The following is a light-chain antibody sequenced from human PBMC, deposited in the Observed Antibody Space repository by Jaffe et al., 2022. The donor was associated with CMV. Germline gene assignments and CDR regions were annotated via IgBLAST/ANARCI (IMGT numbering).Light chain of an antibody. Sequence: EIVLTQSPGTLSLSPGERATLSCRASQSVTNSYLAWYQQKPGQAPRLLIYGASSRATGIPDRFSGSGSGTDFTLTISRLEPEDFAVYQCQQYGSSPRTFGQGTKVETK. J-gene: IGKJ1*01. CDR3: QQYGSSPRT. CDR1: QSVTNSY. CDR2: GAS. V-gene: IGKV3-20*01.